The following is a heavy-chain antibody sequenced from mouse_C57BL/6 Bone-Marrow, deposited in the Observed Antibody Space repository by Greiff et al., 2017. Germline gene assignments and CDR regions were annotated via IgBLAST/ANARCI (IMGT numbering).Heavy chain of an antibody. Sequence: QVQLQPPGAELVRPGSSVKLSCKASGYTFTSYWMDWVKQRPGQGLEWIGNIYPSDSETHYNQKFKDKATLTVDKSSSTAYMQLSSLASEDSAVYYCATAQVYVDYWGQGTTLTVAS. V-gene: IGHV1-61*01. CDR2: IYPSDSET. CDR3: ATAQVYVDY. J-gene: IGHJ2*01. D-gene: IGHD3-2*02. CDR1: GYTFTSYW.